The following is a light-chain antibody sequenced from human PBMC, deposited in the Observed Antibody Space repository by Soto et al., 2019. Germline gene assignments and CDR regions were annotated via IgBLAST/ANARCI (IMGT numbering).Light chain of an antibody. V-gene: IGLV2-14*01. Sequence: QSALTQPASVSGSPGQPITISCTGTGSDVGAYRYVSWYQQHPGQAPKLIIYDVSNRPSGVSDRFSGSKSGNTASLTISGLQSDDEADYYCDSYTSSSSYAFGTGTMVTV. CDR2: DVS. CDR3: DSYTSSSSYA. J-gene: IGLJ1*01. CDR1: GSDVGAYRY.